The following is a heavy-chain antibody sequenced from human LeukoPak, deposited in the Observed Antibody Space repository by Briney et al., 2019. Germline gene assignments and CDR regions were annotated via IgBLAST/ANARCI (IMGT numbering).Heavy chain of an antibody. CDR1: GFTLRDYA. Sequence: GGSLRLSCVASGFTLRDYAMHWVRQAPGKGLEWISGISFNSDRIDYADSVKGRFTISRDNANNSLYLQMNSLTTEDTAWYFCAKAKGFAAMYYFDYWGQGALVTASS. V-gene: IGHV3-9*01. D-gene: IGHD3-10*01. CDR2: ISFNSDRI. J-gene: IGHJ4*02. CDR3: AKAKGFAAMYYFDY.